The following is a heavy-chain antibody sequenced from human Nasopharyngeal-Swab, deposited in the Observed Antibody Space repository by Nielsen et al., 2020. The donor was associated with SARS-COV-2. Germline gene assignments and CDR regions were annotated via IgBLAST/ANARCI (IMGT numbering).Heavy chain of an antibody. D-gene: IGHD4-17*01. CDR2: IYPGDSDT. Sequence: GESLKISCQGSGYSFTSFWIVWVRQMPGKVLEWMGIIYPGDSDTRYSPSFQGQVTISADKSISTAYLQWSSLKASDTAMYYCARSSYGDYFDYWGQGTLVTVSS. CDR1: GYSFTSFW. V-gene: IGHV5-51*01. J-gene: IGHJ4*02. CDR3: ARSSYGDYFDY.